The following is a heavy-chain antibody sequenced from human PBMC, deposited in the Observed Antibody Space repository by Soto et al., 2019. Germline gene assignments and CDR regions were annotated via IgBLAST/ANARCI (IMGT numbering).Heavy chain of an antibody. CDR2: ISYDGSNK. CDR3: AKTTISQIYYYYGMDV. Sequence: QVQLVESGGGVVQPGRSLRLSCAASGFTFSSYGMHWVRRAPGKGLEWVAVISYDGSNKYYADSVKGRFTISRDNSKNTLYLQMNSLRAEDTAVYYCAKTTISQIYYYYGMDVWGQGTTVTVSS. V-gene: IGHV3-30*18. D-gene: IGHD3-3*01. J-gene: IGHJ6*02. CDR1: GFTFSSYG.